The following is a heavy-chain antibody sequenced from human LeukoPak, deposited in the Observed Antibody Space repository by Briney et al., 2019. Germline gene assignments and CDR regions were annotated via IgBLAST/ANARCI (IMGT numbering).Heavy chain of an antibody. Sequence: PGGSLRLSCAASGFSFSVFWMHWVRQAPGKGPVWVSRIKTDGSITDYADSVKGRFTISRDNSKNTLYLQMNSLRAEDTAVYYCARGIQLWYKIIDYWGQGTLVTVSS. V-gene: IGHV3-74*01. CDR1: GFSFSVFW. CDR3: ARGIQLWYKIIDY. CDR2: IKTDGSIT. J-gene: IGHJ4*02. D-gene: IGHD5-18*01.